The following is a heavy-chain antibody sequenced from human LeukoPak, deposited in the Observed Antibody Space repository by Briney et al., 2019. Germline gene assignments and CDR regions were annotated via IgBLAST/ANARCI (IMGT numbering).Heavy chain of an antibody. CDR1: GFTFDDYA. V-gene: IGHV3-43*02. D-gene: IGHD6-19*01. CDR2: ISGDGGST. CDR3: AKGTGYSSGWDYFDY. J-gene: IGHJ4*02. Sequence: PVGSLRLSCAASGFTFDDYAMHWVRQAPGKGLEWVSLISGDGGSTYYADSAKGRFTISRDNSKNSLYLQMNSLRTEDTALYYCAKGTGYSSGWDYFDYWGQGTLVTVSS.